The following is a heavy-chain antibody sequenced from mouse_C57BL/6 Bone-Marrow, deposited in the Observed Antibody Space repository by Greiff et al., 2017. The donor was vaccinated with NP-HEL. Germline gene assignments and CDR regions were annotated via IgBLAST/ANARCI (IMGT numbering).Heavy chain of an antibody. CDR1: GYTFTSYW. CDR2: IDPSDSDT. Sequence: QVQLKQPGAELVRPGSSVKLSCKASGYTFTSYWMHWVKQRPIQGLEWIGNIDPSDSDTHYNQKFKDKATLTADKSSSTAYMQLSSLTSEDTAVYYCTTTGYDCWFDDWG. V-gene: IGHV1-52*01. J-gene: IGHJ2*01. D-gene: IGHD2-4*01. CDR3: TTTGYDCWFDD.